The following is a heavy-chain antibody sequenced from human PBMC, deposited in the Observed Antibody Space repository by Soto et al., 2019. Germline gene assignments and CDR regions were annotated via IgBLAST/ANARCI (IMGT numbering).Heavy chain of an antibody. D-gene: IGHD6-13*01. Sequence: ASVKVSCKASGGTFSSYAISWVRQAPGQGLEWMGWINPNSGGTNYAQKFQGWVTMTRDTSISTAYMELSRLRSDDTAVYYCARAVFGDSSSWPGPYYYYGMGVWGQGTTVTVSS. J-gene: IGHJ6*02. CDR1: GGTFSSYA. V-gene: IGHV1-2*04. CDR3: ARAVFGDSSSWPGPYYYYGMGV. CDR2: INPNSGGT.